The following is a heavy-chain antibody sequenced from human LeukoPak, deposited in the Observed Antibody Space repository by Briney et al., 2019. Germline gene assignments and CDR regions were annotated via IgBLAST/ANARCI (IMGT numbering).Heavy chain of an antibody. CDR2: ISAYNGNT. D-gene: IGHD6-19*01. CDR3: ARGFNQFYLGYSSGWFQDY. CDR1: GGTFSSYA. J-gene: IGHJ4*02. Sequence: ASVKVSCKASGGTFSSYAISWVRQAPGQGLEWMGWISAYNGNTNYAQKLQGRVTMTTDTSTSTAYMELRSLRSDDTAVYYCARGFNQFYLGYSSGWFQDYWGQGTLVTVSS. V-gene: IGHV1-18*01.